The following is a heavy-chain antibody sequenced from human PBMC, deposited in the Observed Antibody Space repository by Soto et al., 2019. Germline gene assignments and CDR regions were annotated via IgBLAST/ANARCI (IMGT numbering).Heavy chain of an antibody. CDR2: TYYRSKWYN. J-gene: IGHJ6*02. CDR1: GDSVSSNSAA. V-gene: IGHV6-1*01. D-gene: IGHD2-2*01. CDR3: VKSSSSTSLRNYYYYYGMDV. Sequence: SQTLSLTCAISGDSVSSNSAAWNWIRQSPSRGLEWLGRTYYRSKWYNDYAVSVKSRITINPDTSKNQFSLQLNSVTPEDTAVYYCVKSSSSTSLRNYYYYYGMDVWGQGTTVTVSS.